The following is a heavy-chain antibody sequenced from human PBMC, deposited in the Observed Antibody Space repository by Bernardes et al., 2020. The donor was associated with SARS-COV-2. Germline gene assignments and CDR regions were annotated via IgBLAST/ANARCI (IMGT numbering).Heavy chain of an antibody. J-gene: IGHJ6*02. CDR1: GYTFTSYG. CDR2: ISAYNGNT. V-gene: IGHV1-18*01. D-gene: IGHD2-2*01. CDR3: ARDGNCSSTSCYYYYYYGMDV. Sequence: ASVKVSCKASGYTFTSYGISWVRQAPGQGLEWMGWISAYNGNTNYAQKLQGRVTMTTDTSTSTAYMELRSLRSDDTAVYYCARDGNCSSTSCYYYYYYGMDVWGQGTTVTVSS.